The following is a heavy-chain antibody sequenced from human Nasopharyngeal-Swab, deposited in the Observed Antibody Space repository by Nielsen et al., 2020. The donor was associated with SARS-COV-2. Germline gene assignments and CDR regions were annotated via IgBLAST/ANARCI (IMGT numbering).Heavy chain of an antibody. CDR2: ISGSGGST. D-gene: IGHD2/OR15-2a*01. J-gene: IGHJ6*03. V-gene: IGHV3-23*01. CDR1: GFTFSSYA. CDR3: AKHPIRIYYYYMDV. Sequence: GESLKISCAASGFTFSSYAMGWVRQAPGKGLEWVSAISGSGGSTYYADSVKGRFTISRDNSKNTLYLQMNSLRAEDTAVYYCAKHPIRIYYYYMDVWGKGTTVTVSS.